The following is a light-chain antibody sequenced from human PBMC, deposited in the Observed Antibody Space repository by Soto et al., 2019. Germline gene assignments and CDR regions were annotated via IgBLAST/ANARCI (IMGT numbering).Light chain of an antibody. J-gene: IGLJ3*02. Sequence: ALTQPPSASGSPGQSVTFSCTGTSSDVGGYNYVSWYQQHPGRAPKLIIYEVTKRPSGVPDRFSGSKSGNTASLTVSGLQAEDEADYYCTSYAGSNNWVFGGGTKLTVL. CDR1: SSDVGGYNY. CDR3: TSYAGSNNWV. CDR2: EVT. V-gene: IGLV2-8*01.